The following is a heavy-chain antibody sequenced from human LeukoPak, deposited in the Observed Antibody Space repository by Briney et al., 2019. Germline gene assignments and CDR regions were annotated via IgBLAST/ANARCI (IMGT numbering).Heavy chain of an antibody. J-gene: IGHJ4*02. D-gene: IGHD5-24*01. V-gene: IGHV4-59*08. CDR2: IYYSGST. Sequence: SSETLSLTCTVSGGSISSYYWSWIRQPPGKGLELIGYIYYSGSTNYNPSLKSRVTISVDTSKNQFSLKLSSVTAADTAVYYCARQGDGYNSPVHYWGQGTLVTVSS. CDR1: GGSISSYY. CDR3: ARQGDGYNSPVHY.